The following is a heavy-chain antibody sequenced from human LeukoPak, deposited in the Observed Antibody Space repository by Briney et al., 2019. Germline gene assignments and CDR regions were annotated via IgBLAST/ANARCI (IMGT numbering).Heavy chain of an antibody. CDR1: GFTFSSYA. D-gene: IGHD3-16*02. J-gene: IGHJ4*02. V-gene: IGHV3-23*01. CDR2: ISGSGGST. Sequence: GGSLRLSCAASGFTFSSYAMSWVRQAPGKGLEWVSAISGSGGSTYYADSVKGRFTISRDNSKNTLYLQMNSLRAEDTAVYYCAKDGEYDYVWGSYRSSWYYFDYWGQGTLVTVSS. CDR3: AKDGEYDYVWGSYRSSWYYFDY.